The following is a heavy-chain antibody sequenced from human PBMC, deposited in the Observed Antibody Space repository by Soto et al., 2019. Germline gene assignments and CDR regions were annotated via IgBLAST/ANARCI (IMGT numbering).Heavy chain of an antibody. J-gene: IGHJ4*02. CDR3: AKVRVLRFLEWLPHGTFDY. CDR2: ISGSGGST. V-gene: IGHV3-23*01. CDR1: GFTFSSYA. Sequence: GGSLRLSCAASGFTFSSYAMSWVRQAPGKGLEWVSAISGSGGSTYYADSVKGRFTISRDNSKNTLYLQMNSLRAEDTAVYYCAKVRVLRFLEWLPHGTFDYWGQGTLVTVSS. D-gene: IGHD3-3*01.